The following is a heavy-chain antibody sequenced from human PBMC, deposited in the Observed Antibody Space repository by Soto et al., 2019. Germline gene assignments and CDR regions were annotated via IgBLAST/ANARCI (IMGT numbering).Heavy chain of an antibody. Sequence: SETLSLTCTVSGGSLRDYGHFWSWIRQHPGKGLEWIGYIYYSGSTYYNPSLKSRVTISVDTSKNQFSLKLSSVTAADTAVYYCARQDTDYYGSGSYGFDYWGQGTLVTVSS. D-gene: IGHD3-10*01. J-gene: IGHJ4*02. V-gene: IGHV4-31*03. CDR2: IYYSGST. CDR1: GGSLRDYGHF. CDR3: ARQDTDYYGSGSYGFDY.